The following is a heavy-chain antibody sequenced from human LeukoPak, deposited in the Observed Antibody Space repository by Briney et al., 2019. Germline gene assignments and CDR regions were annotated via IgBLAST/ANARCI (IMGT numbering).Heavy chain of an antibody. V-gene: IGHV3-7*01. CDR2: INQGGSDK. CDR1: GFTFCGLW. CDR3: TRDRSRAKDD. J-gene: IGHJ4*02. Sequence: PGGSLRLSCAASGFTFCGLWMSWVRQAPGKGLEWVANINQGGSDKYYVDSVKGRFTISRDNANNLLYLQMNSLRGEDTAVYYCTRDRSRAKDDWDQGTLVTVSS. D-gene: IGHD6-6*01.